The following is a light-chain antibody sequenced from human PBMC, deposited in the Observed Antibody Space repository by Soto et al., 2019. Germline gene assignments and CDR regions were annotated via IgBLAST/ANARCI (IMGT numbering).Light chain of an antibody. V-gene: IGKV1-5*01. CDR3: KQYDYSRT. Sequence: DIQMPHSPSTLSASIGDSVTMTCRASQSITASLAWYQHKPGEAPKLLIYDVSNLESGVQSRFSGSGSGTQFSLTIRSLQPDDFATYYCKQYDYSRTFGQGTKGDIK. J-gene: IGKJ1*01. CDR1: QSITAS. CDR2: DVS.